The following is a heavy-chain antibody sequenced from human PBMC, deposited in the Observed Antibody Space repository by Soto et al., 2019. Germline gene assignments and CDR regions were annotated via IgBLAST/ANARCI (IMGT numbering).Heavy chain of an antibody. D-gene: IGHD3-22*01. V-gene: IGHV4-59*01. CDR3: ARSYYDSSGYLDAFDI. Sequence: QVQLQESGPGLVKPSETLSLTCTVSGGSIGSYYWSWIRQPPGQGLEWIAYIHHSGSTNYSPSLKSRVTISGDTSKSQFSLRLTSVTAADTVVYYCARSYYDSSGYLDAFDIWGQGTMVTVSS. CDR2: IHHSGST. CDR1: GGSIGSYY. J-gene: IGHJ3*02.